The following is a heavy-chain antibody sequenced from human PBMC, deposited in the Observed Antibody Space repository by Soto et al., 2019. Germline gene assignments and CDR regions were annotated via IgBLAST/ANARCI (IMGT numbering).Heavy chain of an antibody. J-gene: IGHJ4*02. D-gene: IGHD2-21*01. CDR2: ISYDGSNK. V-gene: IGHV3-30*03. CDR1: GFTFSSYG. Sequence: GVSLRLSCAASGFTFSSYGMHWVRQAPGKGLEWVAVISYDGSNKYYADSVKGRFTISRDNSKNTLYLQMNSLRAEDTAVYYCARGGDGYNFGAVYWGQGTPVTVSS. CDR3: ARGGDGYNFGAVY.